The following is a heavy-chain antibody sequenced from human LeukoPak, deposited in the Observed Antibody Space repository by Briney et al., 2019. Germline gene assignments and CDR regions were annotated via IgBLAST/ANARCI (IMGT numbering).Heavy chain of an antibody. CDR1: SGSISTNNW. D-gene: IGHD3-16*01. Sequence: AETLSLTCTVSSGSISTNNWGSWGRQSPAEGLGWMGEIFHEGLTNYNPSLKSRATIAIDKSKSQFSLRLVSVTAADTAVYYCARQSPGFMIAGYFDYWAQGTLVTVSS. J-gene: IGHJ4*02. V-gene: IGHV4-4*02. CDR3: ARQSPGFMIAGYFDY. CDR2: IFHEGLT.